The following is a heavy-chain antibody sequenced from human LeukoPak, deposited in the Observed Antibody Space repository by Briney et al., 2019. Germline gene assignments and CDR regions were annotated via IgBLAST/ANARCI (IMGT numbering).Heavy chain of an antibody. J-gene: IGHJ4*02. CDR2: INHSGST. Sequence: SETLSLTCGVYGGSFSGYYWSWIRQPPGKGLEWIGEINHSGSTNYNPSLKSRVTISVDTSKNQFSLKLSSVTAADTAVYYCASRVGATFPFDYWGQGTLVTVSS. CDR3: ASRVGATFPFDY. V-gene: IGHV4-34*01. CDR1: GGSFSGYY. D-gene: IGHD1-26*01.